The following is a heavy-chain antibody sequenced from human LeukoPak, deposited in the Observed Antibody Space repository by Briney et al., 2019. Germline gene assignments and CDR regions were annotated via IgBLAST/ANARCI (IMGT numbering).Heavy chain of an antibody. CDR3: ARDRTAMVTLSAFDI. D-gene: IGHD5-18*01. Sequence: GGSLRLSCAASGFTFSSYSMNWVRQAPGKGLGWVSSISSSSSYIYYADSVKGRFTISRDNAKNSLYLQMNSLRAEDTAVYYCARDRTAMVTLSAFDIWGQGTMVTVSS. J-gene: IGHJ3*02. V-gene: IGHV3-21*01. CDR2: ISSSSSYI. CDR1: GFTFSSYS.